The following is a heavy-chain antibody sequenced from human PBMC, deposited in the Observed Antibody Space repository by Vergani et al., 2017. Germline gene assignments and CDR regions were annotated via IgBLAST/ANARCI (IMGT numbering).Heavy chain of an antibody. D-gene: IGHD2-2*01. V-gene: IGHV1-2*02. CDR2: INPNSGGT. Sequence: QVQLVQSGAEVKKPGASVKVSCQASGYTSTDSFMHWVRQPPGQGLEWMGWINPNSGGTNYAQKFQGRVTMTRDTSISTAYMELSNLRSDNTAVYYCARVGTSSNRDYFDYWGQGTLVTVSS. J-gene: IGHJ4*02. CDR3: ARVGTSSNRDYFDY. CDR1: GYTSTDSF.